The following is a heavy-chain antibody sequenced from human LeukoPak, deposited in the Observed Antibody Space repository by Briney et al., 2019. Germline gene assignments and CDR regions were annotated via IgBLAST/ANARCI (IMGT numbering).Heavy chain of an antibody. D-gene: IGHD2-2*01. CDR2: ISGSGGNT. CDR1: GFTFSSYA. J-gene: IGHJ4*02. V-gene: IGHV3-23*01. Sequence: GGSLRLSCAASGFTFSSYAMTWVRQAPGKGLEWVSAISGSGGNTYYADSVKGRFTISRDNSKNTLYLQMNRLRAEDTALYYCAKDSSTSSFYYFDYWGQGTLVTASS. CDR3: AKDSSTSSFYYFDY.